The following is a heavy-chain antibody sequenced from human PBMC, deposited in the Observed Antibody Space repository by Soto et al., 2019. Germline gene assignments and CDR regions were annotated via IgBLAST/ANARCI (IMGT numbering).Heavy chain of an antibody. D-gene: IGHD2-2*01. CDR3: ASTPKIGGIVVVPANP. J-gene: IGHJ5*02. CDR1: GGSFSGYY. V-gene: IGHV4-34*01. Sequence: PSETLSLTCAVYGGSFSGYYWSWIRQPPGKGLEWIGEINHSGSTNYNPSLKSRVTISVDTSKNQFSLKLSSVTAADTAVYYCASTPKIGGIVVVPANPWGQGTLVTVSS. CDR2: INHSGST.